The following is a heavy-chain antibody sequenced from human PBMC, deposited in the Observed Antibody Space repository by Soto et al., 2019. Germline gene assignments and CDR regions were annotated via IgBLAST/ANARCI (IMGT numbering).Heavy chain of an antibody. CDR1: GFTFSSYG. Sequence: QVQLVESGGGVVQPGRSLRLSCAASGFTFSSYGIHWVRQAPGKGLEWVAVTSYDGSNKYYADSVKGRFTMSRDNSKNTLYLQINSLRTEDTAVYYCARDPCISSCSTVYYGMDVWGQGASVTVSS. D-gene: IGHD2-2*02. CDR2: TSYDGSNK. V-gene: IGHV3-30-3*01. CDR3: ARDPCISSCSTVYYGMDV. J-gene: IGHJ6*02.